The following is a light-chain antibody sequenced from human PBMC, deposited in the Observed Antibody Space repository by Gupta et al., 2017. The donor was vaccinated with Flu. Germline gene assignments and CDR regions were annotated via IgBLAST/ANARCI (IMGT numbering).Light chain of an antibody. V-gene: IGKV1-39*01. J-gene: IGKJ1*01. CDR2: AAS. Sequence: DIQMTQSPSSLSASVGDRVTITCRASQSISSYLNWYQQKPGKAPKLLIYAASSLQSGVPSRFSGSGYGTDFTLTISSLQHEDFATYYCQQSDSTPPWTFGQGTKVEIK. CDR1: QSISSY. CDR3: QQSDSTPPWT.